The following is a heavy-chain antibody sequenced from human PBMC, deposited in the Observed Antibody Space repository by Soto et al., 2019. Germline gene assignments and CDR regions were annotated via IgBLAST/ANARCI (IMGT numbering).Heavy chain of an antibody. V-gene: IGHV3-64D*06. Sequence: PGGSLRLSCSASGFTFSSYAMHWVRQAPGKGLEYVSGIRVNGDPPFYAGSVKGRFTISRDNSKNTLYLQMSSLSADDTAVYYCVTSRGGNSFDFFDWGQGALVTVSS. CDR1: GFTFSSYA. J-gene: IGHJ4*02. CDR2: IRVNGDPP. D-gene: IGHD5-12*01. CDR3: VTSRGGNSFDFFD.